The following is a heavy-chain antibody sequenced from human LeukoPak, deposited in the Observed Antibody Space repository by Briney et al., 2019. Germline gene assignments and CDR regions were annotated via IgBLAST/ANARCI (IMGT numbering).Heavy chain of an antibody. CDR2: IIPILGTA. CDR1: GGTFSSYA. V-gene: IGHV1-69*13. J-gene: IGHJ4*02. Sequence: GASVKVSCKASGGTFSSYAISWVRQAPGQGLEWMGGIIPILGTANYAQKFQGRVTITADESTSTAYMELSSLRSEDTAVYYCAARGDYGDYVRFDYWGQGTLVTVSS. D-gene: IGHD4-17*01. CDR3: AARGDYGDYVRFDY.